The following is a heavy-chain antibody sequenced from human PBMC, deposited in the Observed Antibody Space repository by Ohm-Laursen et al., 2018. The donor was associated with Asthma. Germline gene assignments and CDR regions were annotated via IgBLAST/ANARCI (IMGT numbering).Heavy chain of an antibody. CDR3: AYEFGGSGDY. J-gene: IGHJ4*02. V-gene: IGHV3-20*04. CDR2: INWNGGST. CDR1: GFTFSSYN. D-gene: IGHD3-10*01. Sequence: SLRLSCAASGFTFSSYNMNWVRHAPGKGLEWVSGINWNGGSTGYADSVRGRFTISRDNAKNSLYLQMNSLRVDDTAVYYCAYEFGGSGDYWGQGTLVTVSS.